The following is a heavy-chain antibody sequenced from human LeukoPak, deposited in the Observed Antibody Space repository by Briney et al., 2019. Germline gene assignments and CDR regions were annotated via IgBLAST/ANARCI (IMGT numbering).Heavy chain of an antibody. D-gene: IGHD3-10*01. Sequence: GGSLRLSCSASGFSFSDYYMSWIRQTPGKGLEWLSYISSSGTTMEYAKSVKGRFTISRDNAKDSLYLQMNSLEVEDTAVYYCAKGHTYGMIWGQGTLVSVSS. CDR2: ISSSGTTM. CDR3: AKGHTYGMI. J-gene: IGHJ4*02. V-gene: IGHV3-11*01. CDR1: GFSFSDYY.